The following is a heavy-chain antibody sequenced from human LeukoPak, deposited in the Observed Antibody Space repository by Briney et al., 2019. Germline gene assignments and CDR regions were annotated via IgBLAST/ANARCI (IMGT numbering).Heavy chain of an antibody. J-gene: IGHJ4*02. V-gene: IGHV3-66*01. CDR1: GFTFTTYN. Sequence: GGSLRLSCAASGFTFTTYNMNWVRQAPGKGLQWVSVIYSGGSTYYADSVKGRFTISRDNSKNTLYLQMNSLRAEDTAVYYCASLWRGHGGYWGQGTLVTVSS. CDR2: IYSGGST. CDR3: ASLWRGHGGY.